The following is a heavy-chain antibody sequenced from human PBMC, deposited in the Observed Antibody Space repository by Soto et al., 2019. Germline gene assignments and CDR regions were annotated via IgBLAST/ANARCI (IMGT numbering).Heavy chain of an antibody. CDR3: XXVDTATEYYYYYGXXV. Sequence: QVQLVQSGAEVKKPGSSVKVSCKASGGTFSSYAISWVRQAPGQGLEWMGGIIPIFGTANYAQKFQGRVTITADKSTXTAYMELSSLRSEDTAVXXXXXVDTATEYYYYYGXXVWGQGTTVTVSS. CDR1: GGTFSSYA. D-gene: IGHD5-18*01. CDR2: IIPIFGTA. V-gene: IGHV1-69*06. J-gene: IGHJ6*02.